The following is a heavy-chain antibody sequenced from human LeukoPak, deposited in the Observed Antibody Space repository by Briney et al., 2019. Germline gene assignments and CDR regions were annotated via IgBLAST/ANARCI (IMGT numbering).Heavy chain of an antibody. CDR1: GYTFTSYY. D-gene: IGHD3-3*01. V-gene: IGHV1-46*01. J-gene: IGHJ4*02. CDR3: ARDSYYDFWSGYYTLTFDY. CDR2: INPIGGST. Sequence: GASVKVSCKASGYTFTSYYMHWVRQAPGQGLEWMGIINPIGGSTSYAQKFQGRVTMTRDTSTSTVYMELSSLRSEDTAVFYCARDSYYDFWSGYYTLTFDYWGQGTLVTVSS.